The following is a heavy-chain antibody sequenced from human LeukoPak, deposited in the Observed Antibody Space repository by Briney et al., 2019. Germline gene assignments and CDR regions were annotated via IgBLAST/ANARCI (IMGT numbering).Heavy chain of an antibody. Sequence: TSETLSLTCADYGGSFSGYYWSWIRQPPGKGPEWIGEITYSGSTNYNPSLKSRVTISVDTSKNQFSLKLTSVTAADTAVYYCARSHDYSTSLAFDVWGQGTMVTVSS. CDR2: ITYSGST. D-gene: IGHD4-11*01. J-gene: IGHJ3*01. CDR3: ARSHDYSTSLAFDV. CDR1: GGSFSGYY. V-gene: IGHV4-34*01.